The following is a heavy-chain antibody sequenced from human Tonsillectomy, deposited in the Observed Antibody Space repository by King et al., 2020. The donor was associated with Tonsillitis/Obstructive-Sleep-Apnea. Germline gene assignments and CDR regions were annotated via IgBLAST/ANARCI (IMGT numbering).Heavy chain of an antibody. D-gene: IGHD6-13*01. V-gene: IGHV3-30*04. CDR2: ISYDGSNK. CDR1: GFTFSSYA. CDR3: VGMAWFDP. J-gene: IGHJ5*02. Sequence: VQLVESGGGVVQPGRSLRLSCAASGFTFSSYAMHWVRQAPGKGLEWVAVISYDGSNKYYADSVKGRFTISRDNSKNTLYLQMNSLRAEDTAVYYCVGMAWFDPWGQGPLVTVSS.